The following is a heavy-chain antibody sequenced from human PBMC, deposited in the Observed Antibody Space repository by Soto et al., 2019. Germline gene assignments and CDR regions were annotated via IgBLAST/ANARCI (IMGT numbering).Heavy chain of an antibody. D-gene: IGHD6-13*01. V-gene: IGHV4-30-4*01. Sequence: SETLSLTCTVSGGSVTSDEDYWSWIRQSPGKGLEWIGYISNSGSTGYNPSLKTRLSMSVDRSKNQFTLRLTSLTAADTAVYLCARGSRARMSVVNQKEAFFAYWGQGTLVTVS. CDR1: GGSVTSDEDY. J-gene: IGHJ4*02. CDR2: ISNSGST. CDR3: ARGSRARMSVVNQKEAFFAY.